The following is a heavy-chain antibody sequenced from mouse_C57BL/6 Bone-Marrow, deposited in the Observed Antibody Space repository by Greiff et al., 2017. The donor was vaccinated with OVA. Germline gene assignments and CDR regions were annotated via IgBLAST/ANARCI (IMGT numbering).Heavy chain of an antibody. D-gene: IGHD4-1*01. CDR1: GFSLISSG. V-gene: IGHV2-3*01. Sequence: VKLMESGPGLVAPSQSLSITCTVSGFSLISSGVSWVRQPPGKGLEWLGVIWGDGSTNYHSAPISGLSISKDNSKSPVFLTLNSLQTDDTATYYCAKEGAGTDYWGHGTTLTVSS. CDR2: IWGDGST. J-gene: IGHJ2*01. CDR3: AKEGAGTDY.